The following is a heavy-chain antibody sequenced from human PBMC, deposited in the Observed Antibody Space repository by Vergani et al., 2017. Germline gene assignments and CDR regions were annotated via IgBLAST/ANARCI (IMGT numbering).Heavy chain of an antibody. D-gene: IGHD5-18*01. V-gene: IGHV4-59*02. Sequence: QVKLQESGPGLVKPSETLSLTCTVSGASVNSYYWSWIRQPPGKGLEWMGYVSFRGDTLYDPSVKGRMTISVDTSKNQFSLKLSSVTAADTAVYYCARVYEYSYGYWFDPWGQGTLVTVSS. J-gene: IGHJ5*02. CDR2: VSFRGDT. CDR1: GASVNSYY. CDR3: ARVYEYSYGYWFDP.